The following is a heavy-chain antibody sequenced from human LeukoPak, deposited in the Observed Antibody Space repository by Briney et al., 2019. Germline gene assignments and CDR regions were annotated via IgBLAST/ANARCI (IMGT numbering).Heavy chain of an antibody. CDR3: ARDRGAEHYYDGIGYYYFDY. CDR1: GGSISSSSYY. J-gene: IGHJ4*02. CDR2: IYNSGST. D-gene: IGHD3-22*01. V-gene: IGHV4-61*02. Sequence: PSETLSLTCTVSGGSISSSSYYWGWIRQPAGKGLEWIGRIYNSGSTNYNPSLKSRVTMSVDTSKNQFSLKLSSVTAADTAVYYCARDRGAEHYYDGIGYYYFDYWGQGTLVTVSS.